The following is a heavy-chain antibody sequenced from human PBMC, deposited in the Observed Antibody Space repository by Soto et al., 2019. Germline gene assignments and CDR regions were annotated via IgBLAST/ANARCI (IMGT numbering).Heavy chain of an antibody. CDR2: ISAYNGNT. V-gene: IGHV1-18*01. Sequence: QVQLVQSGAEVRKPGASVKVSCKASGYTFTFYGFAWVRQAPGQGLEWMGWISAYNGNTYYAQKLQGRVTMTTDRDTSTDYLQRRIQRYDDTADYYCARRVHDYRCGSTKWYFDLGGRGSLVSVCS. CDR1: GYTFTFYG. CDR3: ARRVHDYRCGSTKWYFDL. D-gene: IGHD5-12*01. J-gene: IGHJ2*01.